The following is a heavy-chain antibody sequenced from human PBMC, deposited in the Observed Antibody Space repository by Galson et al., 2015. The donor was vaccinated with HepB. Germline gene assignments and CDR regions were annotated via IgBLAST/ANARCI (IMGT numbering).Heavy chain of an antibody. CDR3: ARVRFYGDGGDFDY. V-gene: IGHV1-18*04. D-gene: IGHD4-17*01. CDR1: GYIFLTSD. CDR2: ISVYNGTI. Sequence: SVKVSCKASGYIFLTSDMSWVRQAPGQGLEWMGWISVYNGTIDYAQKLQDRVTMTTDTSTNTAYMELRSLRSDDTAVYFCARVRFYGDGGDFDYWGQGTLVTVSS. J-gene: IGHJ4*02.